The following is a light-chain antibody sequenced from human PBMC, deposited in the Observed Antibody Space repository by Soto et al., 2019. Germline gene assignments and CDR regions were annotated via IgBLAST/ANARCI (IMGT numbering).Light chain of an antibody. Sequence: DIQMTQSPSTLSASVGDRVTITCRASQSISSWLAWYQQKPGKAPKLLIYKASSLESGVPSRFSGSGSGTAFPLTISRLQPDDFATYYCQQYNSYSYTFGQGTKLEIK. J-gene: IGKJ2*01. V-gene: IGKV1-5*03. CDR3: QQYNSYSYT. CDR2: KAS. CDR1: QSISSW.